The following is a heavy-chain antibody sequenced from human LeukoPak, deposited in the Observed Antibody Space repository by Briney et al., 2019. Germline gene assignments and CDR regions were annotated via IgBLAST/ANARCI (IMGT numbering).Heavy chain of an antibody. V-gene: IGHV3-23*01. Sequence: GGSLRLSCVVSGITLSNYGMSWVRQAPGKGLKCVSGISERGGSTNYADSVKGRFIISRDTSKNTLYLQMNSLRAEDTAVYYCARDGYYDYVWGSYRYPTTLDYWGQGTLLTVSS. CDR2: ISERGGST. J-gene: IGHJ4*02. D-gene: IGHD3-16*02. CDR3: ARDGYYDYVWGSYRYPTTLDY. CDR1: GITLSNYG.